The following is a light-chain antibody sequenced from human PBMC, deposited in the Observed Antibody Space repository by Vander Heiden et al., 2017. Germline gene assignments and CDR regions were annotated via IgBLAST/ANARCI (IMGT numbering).Light chain of an antibody. CDR1: SSNIGSNY. CDR3: AAWDDSLSGV. V-gene: IGLV1-47*02. J-gene: IGLJ3*02. Sequence: QSVLTQPPSASGTPGQRVTISCSGRSSNIGSNYVSWYQQLPGTAPKLLIYSNNRRPSGVPERFSGSKSGTSASMAISGLRSEDDADYYCAAWDDSLSGVFGGGTKLTVL. CDR2: SNN.